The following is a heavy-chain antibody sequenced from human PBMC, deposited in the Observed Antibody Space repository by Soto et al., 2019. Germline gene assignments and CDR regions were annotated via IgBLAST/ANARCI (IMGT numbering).Heavy chain of an antibody. CDR3: ARQREDSGRSSAKYAQH. CDR1: GYTFSSYG. D-gene: IGHD6-25*01. V-gene: IGHV1-18*01. J-gene: IGHJ1*01. Sequence: GASVKVSCKASGYTFSSYGISWVRQAPGQGLEWMGWISPYNGNTTYAQKIKGRGTMTTDTSTTTAYMELRSLRSDDTAVYYCARQREDSGRSSAKYAQHWVQGTLVTVSS. CDR2: ISPYNGNT.